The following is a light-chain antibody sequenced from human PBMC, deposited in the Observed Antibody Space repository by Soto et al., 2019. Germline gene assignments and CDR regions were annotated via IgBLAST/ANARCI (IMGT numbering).Light chain of an antibody. CDR2: EVS. Sequence: QSALTQPPSASGSPGQSVTISCTGTSSDVGGYNYVSWYQQHPGKAPKLMIYEVSKRPPGVPDRFSGSKSGNTASLTVSGLQAEDEADYYCSSYAGSNTFALYVFGTGTKVTVL. CDR3: SSYAGSNTFALYV. V-gene: IGLV2-8*01. J-gene: IGLJ1*01. CDR1: SSDVGGYNY.